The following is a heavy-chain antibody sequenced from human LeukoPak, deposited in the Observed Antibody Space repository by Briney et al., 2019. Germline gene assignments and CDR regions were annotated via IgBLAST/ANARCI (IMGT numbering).Heavy chain of an antibody. Sequence: ASVKVSCKASGYTFSSYGISWVRQAPGQGLEWMGWIGGYNGNTNYAQKLQGRVTMTTDTSTSTAYMELRSLRSDDTAVYYCARDQGLKWFDPWGQGTLVTVSS. CDR3: ARDQGLKWFDP. J-gene: IGHJ5*02. CDR1: GYTFSSYG. V-gene: IGHV1-18*01. D-gene: IGHD3-22*01. CDR2: IGGYNGNT.